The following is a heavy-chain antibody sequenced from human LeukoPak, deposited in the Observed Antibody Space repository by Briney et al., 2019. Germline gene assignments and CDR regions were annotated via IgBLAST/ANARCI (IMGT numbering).Heavy chain of an antibody. Sequence: GRSLGLSCVASGFNFNNNWMAWVRQAPGKGPELVAHINHDGRHTGYVDSVKGRFTISRDNAKSSLYLQLNSLRAEDTAMYYCAKYLSRAFDCWGQGSMITVSS. CDR3: AKYLSRAFDC. CDR2: INHDGRHT. D-gene: IGHD2/OR15-2a*01. CDR1: GFNFNNNW. V-gene: IGHV3-7*01. J-gene: IGHJ4*02.